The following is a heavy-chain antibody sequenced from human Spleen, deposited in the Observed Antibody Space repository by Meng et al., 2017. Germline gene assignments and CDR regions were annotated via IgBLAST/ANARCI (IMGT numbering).Heavy chain of an antibody. J-gene: IGHJ3*02. D-gene: IGHD3-3*01. Sequence: GESLKISCAASGFSFGDYAMNWVRQVPGKGLEWVSGINWRGTTTAYADSVKGRFTISRDSAENSLFLQMNSLRAEDTALYYCARGITTCGVITDAFDIWGQGTMVTVSS. CDR1: GFSFGDYA. CDR3: ARGITTCGVITDAFDI. CDR2: INWRGTTT. V-gene: IGHV3-20*04.